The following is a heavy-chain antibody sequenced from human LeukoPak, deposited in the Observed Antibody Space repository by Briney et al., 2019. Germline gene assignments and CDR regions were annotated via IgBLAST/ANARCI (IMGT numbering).Heavy chain of an antibody. CDR3: ARSHTVAGTLVGFDY. J-gene: IGHJ4*02. Sequence: ASVKVSCKASGGTFSSYAISWVRQAPGRGLEWMGGIIPIFGTANYAQKFQGRVTITADESTSTAYMELSSLRSEDTAVYYCARSHTVAGTLVGFDYWGQGTLVTASS. D-gene: IGHD6-19*01. CDR1: GGTFSSYA. V-gene: IGHV1-69*01. CDR2: IIPIFGTA.